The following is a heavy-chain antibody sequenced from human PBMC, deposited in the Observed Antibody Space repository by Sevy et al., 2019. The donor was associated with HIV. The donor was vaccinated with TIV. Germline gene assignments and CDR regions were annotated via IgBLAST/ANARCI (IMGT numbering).Heavy chain of an antibody. V-gene: IGHV3-64D*06. Sequence: GGSLRLSCSASGFTFSYYAMHWVRQAPGKGLQYVSGISSNGDSTDYADSVKGRFTISRDNSKNTLYLQMSSLSAEDTAVYYCLKDLLRPVVVPAASFDYWGQGTLLTVSS. D-gene: IGHD2-2*01. CDR2: ISSNGDST. J-gene: IGHJ4*02. CDR3: LKDLLRPVVVPAASFDY. CDR1: GFTFSYYA.